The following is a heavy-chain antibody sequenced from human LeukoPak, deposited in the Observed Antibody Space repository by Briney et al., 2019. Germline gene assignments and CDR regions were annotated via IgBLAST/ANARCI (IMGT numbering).Heavy chain of an antibody. D-gene: IGHD5-12*01. CDR2: IYTSGST. J-gene: IGHJ5*02. V-gene: IGHV4-4*07. CDR3: ARLRSGYDLGSPNWFDP. Sequence: SETLSLTCTVSGGSISSYYWRWIRQPAGKGLEWIGRIYTSGSTNYNPSLKSRVTMSVDTSKNQFSLKLSSVTAADTAVYYCARLRSGYDLGSPNWFDPWGQGTLVTVSS. CDR1: GGSISSYY.